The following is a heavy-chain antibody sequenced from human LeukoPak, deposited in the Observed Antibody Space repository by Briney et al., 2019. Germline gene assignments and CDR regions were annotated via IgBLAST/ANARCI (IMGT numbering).Heavy chain of an antibody. Sequence: PGGSLRLSCAVSGFTFSGYWMSWVRQAPGKGLEWLAHIKEDGSVTAYVSSVRGRFTISRDYAKNSLCLQMNSLRAEDTAVYYCARDLGWLQFDLWGQGTLVTVSS. CDR2: IKEDGSVT. D-gene: IGHD5-24*01. CDR1: GFTFSGYW. CDR3: ARDLGWLQFDL. J-gene: IGHJ5*02. V-gene: IGHV3-7*04.